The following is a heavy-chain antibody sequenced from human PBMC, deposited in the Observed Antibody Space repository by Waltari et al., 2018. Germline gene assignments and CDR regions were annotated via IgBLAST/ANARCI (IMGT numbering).Heavy chain of an antibody. CDR3: AKVTIFGVVTSHFDY. V-gene: IGHV3-23*03. D-gene: IGHD3-3*01. CDR1: GFTFSSYA. Sequence: EVQLLESGGGLVQPGGSLRLSCAASGFTFSSYAMSWVRQAPGKGLEWVSVIYSGGSTYYADSVKGRFTISRDNSKNTLYLQMNSLRAEDTAVYYCAKVTIFGVVTSHFDYWGQGTLVTVSS. J-gene: IGHJ4*02. CDR2: IYSGGST.